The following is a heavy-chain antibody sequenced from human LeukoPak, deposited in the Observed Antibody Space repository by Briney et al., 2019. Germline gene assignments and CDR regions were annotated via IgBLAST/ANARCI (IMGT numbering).Heavy chain of an antibody. Sequence: GESLKISCKGSGYSFTSYWIGWVRQIPGKGLEWMGIIYPGDSDTRYSPSFQGQFTISADKSISTAYLQWSSLKASDTAMYYCARVSEYDSSGYYLNYFDYWGQGTLVTVSS. V-gene: IGHV5-51*01. CDR3: ARVSEYDSSGYYLNYFDY. CDR1: GYSFTSYW. J-gene: IGHJ4*02. CDR2: IYPGDSDT. D-gene: IGHD3-22*01.